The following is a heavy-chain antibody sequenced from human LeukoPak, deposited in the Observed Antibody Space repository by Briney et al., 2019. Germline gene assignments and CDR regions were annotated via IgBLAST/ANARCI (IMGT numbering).Heavy chain of an antibody. CDR2: SYHSGST. CDR1: GGSISSGNW. D-gene: IGHD2-21*02. CDR3: ARGGREDCGGDCYSYTYFDY. J-gene: IGHJ4*02. V-gene: IGHV4-4*02. Sequence: SGTLSLTCAVSGGSISSGNWWSWVRQPPGKGLEWIGESYHSGSTNYNPSLQSRVTISVDRSKNQFSLKLTSVTAADTAVYYCARGGREDCGGDCYSYTYFDYWGQGTLVTVSA.